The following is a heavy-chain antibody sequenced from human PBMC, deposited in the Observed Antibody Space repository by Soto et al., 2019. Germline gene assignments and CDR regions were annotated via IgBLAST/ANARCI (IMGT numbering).Heavy chain of an antibody. CDR3: AREGLYSFVIKPYYHYYFQDV. J-gene: IGHJ6*03. D-gene: IGHD2-15*01. CDR1: GYTFTSYG. V-gene: IGHV1-18*01. Sequence: ASVKVSCKASGYTFTSYGISWVRQAPGQGLEWMGWISAYNGNTNYAQKLQGRDTMTTDTSTSTAYMELRSLRSDDTAVYYCAREGLYSFVIKPYYHYYFQDVRSQGTTVT. CDR2: ISAYNGNT.